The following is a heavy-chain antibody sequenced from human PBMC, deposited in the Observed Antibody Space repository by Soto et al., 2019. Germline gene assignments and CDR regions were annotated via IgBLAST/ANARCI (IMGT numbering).Heavy chain of an antibody. Sequence: PSETLSLTCTVSGGSISSGGYYWSWIRQHPGKGLEWIGYIYYSGSTYYNPSLKSRVTISVDTSKNQFSLKLSSVTAADTAVYYCARVRKYQLLLQPGGQGTLVTVSS. CDR2: IYYSGST. D-gene: IGHD2-2*01. CDR1: GGSISSGGYY. V-gene: IGHV4-31*03. CDR3: ARVRKYQLLLQP. J-gene: IGHJ5*02.